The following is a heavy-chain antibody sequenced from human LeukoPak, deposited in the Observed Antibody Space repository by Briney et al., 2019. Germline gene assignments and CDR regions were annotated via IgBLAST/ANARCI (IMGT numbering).Heavy chain of an antibody. D-gene: IGHD2-21*02. J-gene: IGHJ4*02. CDR1: GFTFGDYA. CDR3: AKYGGDSGVAFDS. V-gene: IGHV3-7*01. Sequence: TGGSLRLSCTASGFTFGDYAMSWVRQAPGKGLEYLGNIKLDGSAKYYVDSVRGRFTISRDNAENSLYLQMNSLRAEDTAVYYCAKYGGDSGVAFDSWGQGTLVTVSS. CDR2: IKLDGSAK.